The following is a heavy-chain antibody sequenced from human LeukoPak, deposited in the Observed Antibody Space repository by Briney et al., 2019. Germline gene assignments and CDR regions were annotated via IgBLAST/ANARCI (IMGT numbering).Heavy chain of an antibody. CDR3: AREAHDYGETFGAFDI. V-gene: IGHV4-59*01. CDR1: GGSISSYY. Sequence: KPSETLSLTCTVSGGSISSYYRSWIRQPPGKGLEWIGYIYYSGSTNYNPSLKSRATISVDTSKNQFSLKLSSVTAADTAVYYCAREAHDYGETFGAFDIWGQGTMVTVSS. J-gene: IGHJ3*02. D-gene: IGHD4-17*01. CDR2: IYYSGST.